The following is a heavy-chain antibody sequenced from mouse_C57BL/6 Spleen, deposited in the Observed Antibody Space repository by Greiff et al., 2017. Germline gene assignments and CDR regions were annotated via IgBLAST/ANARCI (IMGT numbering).Heavy chain of an antibody. J-gene: IGHJ4*01. CDR1: GYTFTSYW. D-gene: IGHD2-5*01. Sequence: QVQLKQSGAELVKPGASVKLSCKASGYTFTSYWMHWVKQRPGQGLEWIGMIHPNSGSTNYNEKFKSKATLTVDKSSSTAYMQLSSLTSEDSAVYYCARSRYSNLNYAMDYWGQGTSVTVSS. V-gene: IGHV1-64*01. CDR2: IHPNSGST. CDR3: ARSRYSNLNYAMDY.